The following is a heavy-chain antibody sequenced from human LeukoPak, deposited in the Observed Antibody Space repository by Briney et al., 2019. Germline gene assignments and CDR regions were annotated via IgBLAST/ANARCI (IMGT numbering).Heavy chain of an antibody. J-gene: IGHJ6*02. V-gene: IGHV3-21*01. D-gene: IGHD6-13*01. CDR3: ARDQRAGAGPYHPYGMDV. CDR2: ISSSSSYI. Sequence: GGSLRLSCAASGFTLSSYSMNWVRQAPGKGLEWVSSISSSSSYIYYADSVKGRFTISRDNAKNSLYLQMNSLRAEDTAVYYCARDQRAGAGPYHPYGMDVWGQGTTVTVSS. CDR1: GFTLSSYS.